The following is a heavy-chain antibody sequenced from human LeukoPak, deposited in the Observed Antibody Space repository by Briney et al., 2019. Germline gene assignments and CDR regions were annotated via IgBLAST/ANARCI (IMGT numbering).Heavy chain of an antibody. CDR1: GFTFSRSG. J-gene: IGHJ4*02. V-gene: IGHV3-30*02. CDR3: AKDLPGGNFDY. CDR2: IRKDGSNT. D-gene: IGHD3-16*01. Sequence: PGGSLRLSCAASGFTFSRSGMHWVRQAPDKGLEWVAFIRKDGSNTYYGDSVKGRFTISRDNSKNTLYLQMSSVRPEDTAVYYCAKDLPGGNFDYWGQGTLVSVSS.